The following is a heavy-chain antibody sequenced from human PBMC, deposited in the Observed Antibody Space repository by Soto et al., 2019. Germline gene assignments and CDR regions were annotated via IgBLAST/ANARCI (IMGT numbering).Heavy chain of an antibody. D-gene: IGHD2-21*02. CDR1: GGTFSNHA. V-gene: IGHV1-69*13. CDR3: ARDDATYCGGDCYRYFYYGMDV. Sequence: SVKVSCKASGGTFSNHAISWVRQAPGQGLEWVGGIIPMFPTADYAQRFQGRVTITADDSTTTVYMELSGLRSEDTAMYYCARDDATYCGGDCYRYFYYGMDVWGQGTKVTVSS. CDR2: IIPMFPTA. J-gene: IGHJ6*02.